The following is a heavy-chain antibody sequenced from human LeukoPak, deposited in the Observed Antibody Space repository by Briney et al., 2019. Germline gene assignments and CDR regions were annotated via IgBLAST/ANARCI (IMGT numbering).Heavy chain of an antibody. CDR1: GGSISSYY. J-gene: IGHJ6*03. D-gene: IGHD3-3*01. CDR3: ARGITIFGVVIKTYSYMAV. Sequence: SETLSLTCTVSGGSISSYYWSWIRQPPGKGLEWIGYIYYSGSTNYNPSLKSRVTISVDTSKNQFSLKLSSVTAADTAVYYCARGITIFGVVIKTYSYMAVWGKGPRSPSP. V-gene: IGHV4-59*01. CDR2: IYYSGST.